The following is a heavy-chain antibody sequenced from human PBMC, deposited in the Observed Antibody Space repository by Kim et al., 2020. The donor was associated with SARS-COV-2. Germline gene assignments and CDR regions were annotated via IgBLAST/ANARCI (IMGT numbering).Heavy chain of an antibody. V-gene: IGHV3-23*01. J-gene: IGHJ4*02. D-gene: IGHD6-19*01. CDR3: AKERSSDWAYDFGN. CDR2: ITDSGGNT. Sequence: GGSLRLSCAASRFTFSSYAMSWVRQAPGKGLEWVSAITDSGGNTYYADSVKGRFTISRDNSKNTLYLQMDSLRAEDTAVYYCAKERSSDWAYDFGNWGQGTLVTVSS. CDR1: RFTFSSYA.